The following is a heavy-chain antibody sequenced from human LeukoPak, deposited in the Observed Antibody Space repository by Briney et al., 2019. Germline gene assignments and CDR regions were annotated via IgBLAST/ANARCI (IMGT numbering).Heavy chain of an antibody. D-gene: IGHD2-8*01. Sequence: ASVRVSCKAFGYTFIGYYMHWVRQAPGQGLEWMGWIKPNNGDTNYAQKFQGRVTMTRDTSISTVYMELNSLRSDDTAVYYCARRKPQMYPDPTVQEFDYWGQGTLVTVSS. V-gene: IGHV1-2*02. CDR1: GYTFIGYY. CDR2: IKPNNGDT. CDR3: ARRKPQMYPDPTVQEFDY. J-gene: IGHJ4*02.